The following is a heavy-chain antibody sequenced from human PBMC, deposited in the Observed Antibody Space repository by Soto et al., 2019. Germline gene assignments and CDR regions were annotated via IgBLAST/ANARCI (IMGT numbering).Heavy chain of an antibody. CDR2: ISGSGGAT. V-gene: IGHV3-23*01. CDR1: GFTFSSYD. D-gene: IGHD6-19*01. CDR3: AKDRSWVAGYFDY. J-gene: IGHJ4*02. Sequence: GGSLRLSCAASGFTFSSYDXSWVRQAPGKGPEWVSAISGSGGATYYADSVKGRFTISRDNSKNTLYLQMNSLRAEDTAVYYCAKDRSWVAGYFDYWGQGTLVTVSS.